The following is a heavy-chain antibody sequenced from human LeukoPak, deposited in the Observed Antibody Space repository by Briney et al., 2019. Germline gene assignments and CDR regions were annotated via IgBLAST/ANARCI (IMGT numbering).Heavy chain of an antibody. V-gene: IGHV4-61*05. CDR2: IYYSGST. CDR3: ARVAVAATGWFDP. CDR1: GGSISSSSYY. D-gene: IGHD6-19*01. Sequence: PSETLSLTCTVSGGSISSSSYYWGWIRQPPGKGLEWIGYIYYSGSTTYNPSLKSRVSMSVDTSKNQFSLKLSSVTAADTAVYFCARVAVAATGWFDPWGQGTLVTVSS. J-gene: IGHJ5*02.